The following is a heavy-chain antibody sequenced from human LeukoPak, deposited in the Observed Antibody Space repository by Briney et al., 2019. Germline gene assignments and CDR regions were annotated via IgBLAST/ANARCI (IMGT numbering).Heavy chain of an antibody. CDR2: INSSSSYI. D-gene: IGHD3-10*01. Sequence: GGSVRLSCAASGFTFSSYSMNWVRQAPGKGLEWVSSINSSSSYIYYADSVKGRFTISRDNAKSSLYLQMNSLRAEDTAVYYCARDLYGSGEFWGQGTLVSVSP. CDR1: GFTFSSYS. J-gene: IGHJ4*02. CDR3: ARDLYGSGEF. V-gene: IGHV3-21*01.